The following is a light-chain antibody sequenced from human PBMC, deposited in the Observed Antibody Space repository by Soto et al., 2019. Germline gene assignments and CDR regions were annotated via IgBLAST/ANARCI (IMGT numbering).Light chain of an antibody. J-gene: IGKJ2*01. V-gene: IGKV3-11*01. Sequence: EIVLTQSPATLSLSPGERATLSCRASQSVSSCLAWYQQKLGQAPRLLIYDASNRATGIPARFSGSGSGTDFTLTISSLEPEDFAVYYCQQRRNWPPYTFGQGTKLEIK. CDR2: DAS. CDR1: QSVSSC. CDR3: QQRRNWPPYT.